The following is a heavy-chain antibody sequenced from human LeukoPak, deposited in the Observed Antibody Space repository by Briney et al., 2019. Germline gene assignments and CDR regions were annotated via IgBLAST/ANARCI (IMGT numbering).Heavy chain of an antibody. J-gene: IGHJ4*02. CDR1: GGSISSSSYY. D-gene: IGHD4-23*01. CDR2: IYYSGST. Sequence: PSETLSLTCTVSGGSISSSSYYWGWIRQPPGKGLEWIGSIYYSGSTYYNPSLKSRVTISVDTSKNQFSLKLSSVTAADTAVYYCATGRGVVTRGDYWGQGTLVTVSS. V-gene: IGHV4-39*01. CDR3: ATGRGVVTRGDY.